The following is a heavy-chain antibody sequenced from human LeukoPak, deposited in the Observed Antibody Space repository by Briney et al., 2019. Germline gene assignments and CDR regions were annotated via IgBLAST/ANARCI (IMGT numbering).Heavy chain of an antibody. CDR3: ARDRDAFDI. J-gene: IGHJ3*02. V-gene: IGHV3-11*06. CDR2: IVSSSTYT. CDR1: GFSFSDYH. Sequence: PGGSLRLSCAASGFSFSDYHISWIRQAPGKGLEWISYIVSSSTYTKYADSVKGRFTISRDNAKNSVYLQMNSLRAEDTAVYYCARDRDAFDIWGQGRMVTVSS.